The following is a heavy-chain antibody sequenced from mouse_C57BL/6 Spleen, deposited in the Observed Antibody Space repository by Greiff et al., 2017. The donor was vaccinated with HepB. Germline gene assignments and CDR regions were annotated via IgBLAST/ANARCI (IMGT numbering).Heavy chain of an antibody. CDR2: IRSKSSNYAT. Sequence: EVQGVESGGGLVQPKGSLKLSCAASGFTFNTYAMHWVRQAPGKGLEWVARIRSKSSNYATYYADSVKDRFTISRDDSQSMLYLQMNNLKTEDTAMYYCVRRAYYGSNYYAMDYWGQGTSVTVSS. D-gene: IGHD1-1*01. CDR1: GFTFNTYA. CDR3: VRRAYYGSNYYAMDY. V-gene: IGHV10-3*01. J-gene: IGHJ4*01.